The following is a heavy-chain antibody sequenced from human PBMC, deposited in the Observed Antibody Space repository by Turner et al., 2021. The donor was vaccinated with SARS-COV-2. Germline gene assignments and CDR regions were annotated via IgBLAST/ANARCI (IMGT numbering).Heavy chain of an antibody. V-gene: IGHV3-30*03. CDR1: GLPFSSYG. Sequence: QVQLVESGGGVVQLGRSLRLAGAASGLPFSSYGMHWVRQAPGKGREWVAVISYDENNKYYEDSVKCRFTITRNNSKNTLYLQINSLRTEDTAVYYCARGLGGNYYYMDVWGKGTTVTVSS. CDR2: ISYDENNK. CDR3: ARGLGGNYYYMDV. D-gene: IGHD3-16*01. J-gene: IGHJ6*03.